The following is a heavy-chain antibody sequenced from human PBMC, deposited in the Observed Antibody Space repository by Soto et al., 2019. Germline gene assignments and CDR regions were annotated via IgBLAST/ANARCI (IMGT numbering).Heavy chain of an antibody. CDR3: ARGHAVVAAHIQGPGFDP. Sequence: ASVKVSCKASGYTFTSYYMHWVRQAPGQGLEWMGIINPSGGSTSYAQKFQGRVTMTKDTSTSTVYMELSSLRSEDTAVYYCARGHAVVAAHIQGPGFDPWGQGTLVTVSS. CDR2: INPSGGST. CDR1: GYTFTSYY. D-gene: IGHD2-15*01. V-gene: IGHV1-46*01. J-gene: IGHJ5*02.